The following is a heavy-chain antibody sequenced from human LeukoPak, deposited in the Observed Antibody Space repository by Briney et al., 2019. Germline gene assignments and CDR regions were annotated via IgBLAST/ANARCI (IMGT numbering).Heavy chain of an antibody. CDR1: GFTLSSCC. CDR2: IKQDGSGK. Sequence: GGSLRLSCAASGFTLSSCCMSWGRQAPGEGLEWVANIKQDGSGKYYVDSVKGRFTISRDNAKNSLYLQMNSLRAEETAVYYCARDSSGRYGRWTYYYMDVWGKGTKVTVS. J-gene: IGHJ6*03. V-gene: IGHV3-7*01. D-gene: IGHD1-26*01. CDR3: ARDSSGRYGRWTYYYMDV.